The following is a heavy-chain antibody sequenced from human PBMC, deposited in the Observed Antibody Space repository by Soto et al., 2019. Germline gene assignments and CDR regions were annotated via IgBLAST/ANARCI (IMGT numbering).Heavy chain of an antibody. CDR2: MNPNGGNT. Sequence: GASVKVSCKASGYTFTSYDINWVRQATGQGLEWMGWMNPNGGNTGYAQKFQGRVTMTENTSTSTAYMELSSLRSEDTAVYYCATEGALGYSSSWYGVLDDLNWFDPWGQGTLVTVSS. CDR3: ATEGALGYSSSWYGVLDDLNWFDP. D-gene: IGHD6-13*01. CDR1: GYTFTSYD. V-gene: IGHV1-8*01. J-gene: IGHJ5*02.